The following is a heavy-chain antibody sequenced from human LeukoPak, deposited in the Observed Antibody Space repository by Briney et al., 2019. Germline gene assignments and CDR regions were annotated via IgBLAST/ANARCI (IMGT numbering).Heavy chain of an antibody. V-gene: IGHV3-23*01. Sequence: GASLRLSCAASGFTFSNYAMSWVRQAPGKGLEWVSAITGSGGNTYYADSVKGRFTISRDNSKNTVFLQMNSLRAEDTAVYYCAKWGDYDVLTGYYVSDYWGQGTLVTISS. D-gene: IGHD3-9*01. J-gene: IGHJ4*02. CDR1: GFTFSNYA. CDR3: AKWGDYDVLTGYYVSDY. CDR2: ITGSGGNT.